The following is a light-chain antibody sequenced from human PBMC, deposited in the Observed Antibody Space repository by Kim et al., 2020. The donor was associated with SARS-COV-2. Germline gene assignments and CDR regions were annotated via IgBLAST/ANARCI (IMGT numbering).Light chain of an antibody. Sequence: VSPGQTASITYSGDKLGDKYACWYQQKPGQSPVLVIYQDSKRPSGIPDRFSGSNSGNTATLTVSGTQAMDEADYYCQAWDSSTAVVFGGGTQLTVL. CDR2: QDS. V-gene: IGLV3-1*01. J-gene: IGLJ2*01. CDR3: QAWDSSTAVV. CDR1: KLGDKY.